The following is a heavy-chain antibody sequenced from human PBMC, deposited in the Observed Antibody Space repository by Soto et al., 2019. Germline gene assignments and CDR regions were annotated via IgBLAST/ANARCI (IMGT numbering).Heavy chain of an antibody. V-gene: IGHV3-13*04. CDR2: IGTAGDT. Sequence: EVQLVESGGGLVQPGGSLRLSCAASGFTFSSYDMHWVRQATGKGLEWVSAIGTAGDTYYPGSVKGRFTISRENAKNSLYLQMKSLRAGDAAVYYCARAVDRYCYGMDVWGQGTTVTVSS. J-gene: IGHJ6*02. CDR1: GFTFSSYD. CDR3: ARAVDRYCYGMDV.